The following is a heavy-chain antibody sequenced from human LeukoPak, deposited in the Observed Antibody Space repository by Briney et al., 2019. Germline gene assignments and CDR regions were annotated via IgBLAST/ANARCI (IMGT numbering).Heavy chain of an antibody. J-gene: IGHJ4*02. CDR2: IYYSGST. Sequence: SETLSLTCTVSGGSISSYYWSWIRQPPGKGLEWIGYIYYSGSTNYNPSLKSRVTISVDTSKNQFSLKLSSVTAADTAVYYCAREDDYVWGSYTHWGQETLVTVSS. CDR3: AREDDYVWGSYTH. D-gene: IGHD3-16*01. V-gene: IGHV4-59*01. CDR1: GGSISSYY.